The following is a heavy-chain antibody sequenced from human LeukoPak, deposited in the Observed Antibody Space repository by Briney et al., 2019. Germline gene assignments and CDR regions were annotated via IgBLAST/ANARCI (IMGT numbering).Heavy chain of an antibody. Sequence: KAGGSLRLSCAASGFTFSDYYMSWIRQAPGKGLEWVAYISSSGSTIYYADSVKGRFTISRDNAKNSLYLQMNSLRAEDTAVYYCARVSLEMATIGSFGVFFDYWGQGTLVTVSS. CDR3: ARVSLEMATIGSFGVFFDY. V-gene: IGHV3-11*01. CDR2: ISSSGSTI. D-gene: IGHD5-24*01. J-gene: IGHJ4*02. CDR1: GFTFSDYY.